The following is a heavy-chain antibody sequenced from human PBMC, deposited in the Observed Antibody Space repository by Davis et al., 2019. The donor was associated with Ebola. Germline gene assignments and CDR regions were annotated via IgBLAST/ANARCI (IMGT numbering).Heavy chain of an antibody. CDR2: IYPDDSDT. Sequence: GESLKISCKGSGDSFTGHWIGWVRQVPGKGLEWMGNIYPDDSDTRYSPSFQGQVTPSADKSINTAYLHWSSLKASDTAFYYCARLMAASGAMWFDSWGQGTLVTVSS. CDR1: GDSFTGHW. D-gene: IGHD3-10*01. CDR3: ARLMAASGAMWFDS. V-gene: IGHV5-51*01. J-gene: IGHJ5*01.